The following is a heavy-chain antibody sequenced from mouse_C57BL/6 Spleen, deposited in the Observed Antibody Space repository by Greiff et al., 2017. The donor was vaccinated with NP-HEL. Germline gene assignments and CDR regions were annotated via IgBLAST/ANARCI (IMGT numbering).Heavy chain of an antibody. J-gene: IGHJ1*03. CDR3: ARIVGSSPYWYFDV. D-gene: IGHD1-1*01. CDR1: GFSLTSYG. Sequence: QVQLQQPGPGLVQPSQSLSITCTVSGFSLTSYGVHWVRQSPGKGLEWLGVIWSGGSTDYNAAFISRLSISKDNSKSQVFFKLNSLQADDTAIYYCARIVGSSPYWYFDVWGTGTTVTVSS. V-gene: IGHV2-2*01. CDR2: IWSGGST.